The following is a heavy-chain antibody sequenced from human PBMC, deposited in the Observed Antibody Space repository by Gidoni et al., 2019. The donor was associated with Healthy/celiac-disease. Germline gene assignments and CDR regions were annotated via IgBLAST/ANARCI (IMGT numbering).Heavy chain of an antibody. D-gene: IGHD3-10*01. CDR1: GFTFSNDW. V-gene: IGHV3-15*07. CDR2: IKSKTDGWTT. Sequence: EVQLVESGGGLVKPGGSLRLSCAASGFTFSNDWMNWVRQAPGKGREWVGRIKSKTDGWTTDYAAPVKGRFTISRDDSKNTLYLQMNSLKTEDTAVYYCTTGHGSGSYYLRDFDYWGQGTLVTVSS. CDR3: TTGHGSGSYYLRDFDY. J-gene: IGHJ4*02.